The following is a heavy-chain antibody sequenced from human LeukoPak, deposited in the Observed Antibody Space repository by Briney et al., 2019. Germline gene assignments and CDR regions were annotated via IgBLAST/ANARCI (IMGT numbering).Heavy chain of an antibody. CDR2: IIPIFGTA. CDR1: GGTFSSYA. J-gene: IGHJ4*02. D-gene: IGHD3-22*01. Sequence: SVKVSCKASGGTFSSYAISWVRQAPGQGLEWMGGIIPIFGTANYAQKFQGRVTITADESTSTAYMELSSLRSEDTAVYYCAREFDSSGYGSLFWGQGTLVTVSS. CDR3: AREFDSSGYGSLF. V-gene: IGHV1-69*01.